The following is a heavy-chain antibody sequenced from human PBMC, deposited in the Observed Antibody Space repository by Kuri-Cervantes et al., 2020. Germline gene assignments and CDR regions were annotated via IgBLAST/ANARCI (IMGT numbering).Heavy chain of an antibody. CDR3: ARAGYYYGSGSYYTDY. CDR2: IYYSGST. V-gene: IGHV4-34*01. D-gene: IGHD3-10*01. Sequence: ESLKISCAVYGGSFSGYYWSWIRQHPGKGLEWIGYIYYSGSTYYNPSLKSRVTISVDTSKNQFSLKLSSVTAADTAVYYCARAGYYYGSGSYYTDYWGQGTLVTVSS. J-gene: IGHJ4*02. CDR1: GGSFSGYY.